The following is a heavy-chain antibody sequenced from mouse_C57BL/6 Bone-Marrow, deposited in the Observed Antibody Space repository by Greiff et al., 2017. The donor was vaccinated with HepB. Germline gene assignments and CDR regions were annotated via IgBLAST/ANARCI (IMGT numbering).Heavy chain of an antibody. CDR1: GYTFTSYW. CDR3: AFYDPDY. V-gene: IGHV1-64*01. D-gene: IGHD2-3*01. Sequence: LVESGAELVKPGASVKLSCKASGYTFTSYWMHWVKQRPGQGLEWIGMIHPNSGSTNYNEKFKSKATLTVDKSSSTAYMQLSSLTSEDSAVYYCAFYDPDYWGQGTSVTVSS. J-gene: IGHJ4*01. CDR2: IHPNSGST.